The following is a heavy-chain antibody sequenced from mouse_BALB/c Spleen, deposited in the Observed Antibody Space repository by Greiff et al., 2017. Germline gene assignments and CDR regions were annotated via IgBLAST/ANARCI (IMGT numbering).Heavy chain of an antibody. CDR3: TRGGNYVGAMDY. J-gene: IGHJ4*01. CDR1: GFTFSNYW. D-gene: IGHD2-1*01. CDR2: IRLKSNNYAT. V-gene: IGHV6-6*02. Sequence: EVKVEESGGGLVQPGGSMKLSCVASGFTFSNYWMNWVRQSPEKGLEWVAEIRLKSNNYATHYAESVKGRFTISRDDSKSSVYLQMNNLRAEDTGIYYCTRGGNYVGAMDYWGQGTSVTVSS.